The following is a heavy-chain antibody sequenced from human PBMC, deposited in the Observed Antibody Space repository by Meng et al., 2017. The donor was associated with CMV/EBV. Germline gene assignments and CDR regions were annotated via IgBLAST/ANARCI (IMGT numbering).Heavy chain of an antibody. CDR3: TTRQRILIFQVVPPY. Sequence: GESLKISCAASGITFSNAWMSWVRQAPGKGQEWVGRIKSKSDGGTEEYAAPVKGRITISRDDSKNTLYLQMNSLRTEDTAVYFCTTRQRILIFQVVPPYWGQGTLVTVSS. D-gene: IGHD3/OR15-3a*01. CDR2: IKSKSDGGTE. CDR1: GITFSNAW. V-gene: IGHV3-15*01. J-gene: IGHJ4*02.